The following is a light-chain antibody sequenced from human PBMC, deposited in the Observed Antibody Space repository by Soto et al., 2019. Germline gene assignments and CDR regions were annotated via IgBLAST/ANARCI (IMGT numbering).Light chain of an antibody. CDR2: AAS. V-gene: IGKV1-39*01. Sequence: DIQMTQSPSSLSASVGDSVTITCRASQSISSYLNWYQQKPGKAPKLLIYAASSLQSGVPFRFSGSGSGTDFTLTINSLQLEDFATYYCQQSYSTPWTFGQGTKVDIK. CDR1: QSISSY. CDR3: QQSYSTPWT. J-gene: IGKJ1*01.